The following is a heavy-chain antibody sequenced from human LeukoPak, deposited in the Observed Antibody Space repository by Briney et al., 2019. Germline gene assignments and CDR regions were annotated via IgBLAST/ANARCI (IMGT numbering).Heavy chain of an antibody. J-gene: IGHJ4*02. CDR1: GFTFSSYW. CDR3: ARDRDYSSSCPDY. Sequence: GGSLRLSCAASGFTFSSYWMSWVRQAPGKGLEWVSYISSSGSTIYYADSVKGRFTISRDNAKNSLYLQMNSLRAEDTAVYYCARDRDYSSSCPDYWGQGTLVTVSS. D-gene: IGHD6-13*01. V-gene: IGHV3-48*04. CDR2: ISSSGSTI.